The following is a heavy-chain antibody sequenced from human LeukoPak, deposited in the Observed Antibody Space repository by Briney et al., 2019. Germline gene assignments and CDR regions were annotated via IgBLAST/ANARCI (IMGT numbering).Heavy chain of an antibody. D-gene: IGHD2-15*01. CDR3: ARGGCSGGSCYSSWFDP. J-gene: IGHJ5*02. CDR1: GYTFTGYY. Sequence: GASVKVSCKASGYTFTGYYMHWVRQAPGQGLEWMGWINPNSGGTNFAQKFQGRVTMTRDTSISTAYMELSRLRSDDTALYYCARGGCSGGSCYSSWFDPWGQGTLVTVSS. CDR2: INPNSGGT. V-gene: IGHV1-2*02.